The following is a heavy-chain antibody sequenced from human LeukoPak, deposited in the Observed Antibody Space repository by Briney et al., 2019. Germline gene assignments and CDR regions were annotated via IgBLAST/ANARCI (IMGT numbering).Heavy chain of an antibody. J-gene: IGHJ3*02. Sequence: GGSLTLSCAASGFTFSGSAMHWVRQASGKGLEWVGRIRSKANSYATAYAASVKGSFTISRDDSKNTAYLQMNSLKTEDAAVYYCTSIVETAFDIWGQGTMVTVSS. CDR3: TSIVETAFDI. CDR2: IRSKANSYAT. D-gene: IGHD1-26*01. V-gene: IGHV3-73*01. CDR1: GFTFSGSA.